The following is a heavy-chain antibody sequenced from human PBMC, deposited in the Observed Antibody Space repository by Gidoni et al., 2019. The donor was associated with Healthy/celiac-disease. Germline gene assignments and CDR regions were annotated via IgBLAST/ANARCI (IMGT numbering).Heavy chain of an antibody. CDR2: INHSGST. D-gene: IGHD3-3*01. CDR1: GGSFRGYY. J-gene: IGHJ6*03. V-gene: IGHV4-34*01. Sequence: QVQLQQWGAGLLKPSETLSLPCAVYGGSFRGYYWSWIRQPPGKGLEWLGAINHSGSTNYNPTLKSRVTISVDTSKNQFSLKLSSVTAADTAVYYWASFKYYDFWSGRRGYYMDVWGKGTTVTVSS. CDR3: ASFKYYDFWSGRRGYYMDV.